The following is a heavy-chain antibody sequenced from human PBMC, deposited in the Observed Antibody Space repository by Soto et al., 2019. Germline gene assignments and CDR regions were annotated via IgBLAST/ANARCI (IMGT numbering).Heavy chain of an antibody. D-gene: IGHD3-16*01. CDR1: GFTFSSYW. CDR3: ARFPIYDYVWGSYKGEFPQSFFDY. V-gene: IGHV3-74*01. J-gene: IGHJ4*02. CDR2: INSDRSST. Sequence: PGGSLRLSCAASGFTFSSYWMHWVRQAPGKGLVWVSRINSDRSSTSYADSVKGRFTISRDNAQNTLYLQMNSLRAEDTAVYYCARFPIYDYVWGSYKGEFPQSFFDYWGQGTLVTVSS.